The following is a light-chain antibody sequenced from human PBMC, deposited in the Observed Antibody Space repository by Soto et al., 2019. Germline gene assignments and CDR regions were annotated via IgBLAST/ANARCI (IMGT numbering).Light chain of an antibody. CDR3: QQFNSFPFT. CDR1: QGISSA. J-gene: IGKJ3*01. CDR2: DAS. Sequence: AIQLTQSPSSLSASVGDRVTITCRASQGISSALAWYQQKPGKAPKLLIYDASSLESGVPSRFGGSGSGTDFTLTISSLQPEDFATYYCQQFNSFPFTFGPGTKVDIK. V-gene: IGKV1-13*02.